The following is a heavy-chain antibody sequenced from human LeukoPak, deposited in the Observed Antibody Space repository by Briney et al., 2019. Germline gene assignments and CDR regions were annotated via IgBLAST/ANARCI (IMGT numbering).Heavy chain of an antibody. CDR2: ISGST. D-gene: IGHD6-19*01. V-gene: IGHV3-23*01. J-gene: IGHJ4*02. Sequence: PGGSLRLSCAASGFTFSSYAVSWVRQAPVKGLEWVSAISGSTYYADSAKGRFTISRDNSKNTLYLQMNSLRAEDTAVYYCAKAARSSGWYKGFDYWGQGTLVTVSS. CDR3: AKAARSSGWYKGFDY. CDR1: GFTFSSYA.